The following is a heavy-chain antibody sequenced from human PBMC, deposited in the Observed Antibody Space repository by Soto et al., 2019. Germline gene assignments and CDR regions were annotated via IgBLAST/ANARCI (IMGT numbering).Heavy chain of an antibody. V-gene: IGHV3-30*18. Sequence: GGSLRFSCAASGFTFSSYGMHWVRQAPGKGLEWVTGILYDGSDKYYADSVKGRFTISRENSKNTLYLQMNSLRTEDSAVYYCAKAGGGFGDFVHHWGQGTPVTVSS. CDR3: AKAGGGFGDFVHH. CDR2: ILYDGSDK. J-gene: IGHJ4*02. CDR1: GFTFSSYG. D-gene: IGHD3-10*01.